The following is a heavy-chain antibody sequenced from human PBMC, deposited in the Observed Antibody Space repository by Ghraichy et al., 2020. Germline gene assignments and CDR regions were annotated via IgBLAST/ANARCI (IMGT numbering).Heavy chain of an antibody. CDR1: GGSISSSTYY. J-gene: IGHJ4*02. CDR2: IYYSGST. CDR3: ARHSPSTNGWNRAHFDY. Sequence: SETLSLTCSVSGGSISSSTYYWGWVRQPPGKGLEWIGSIYYSGSTYYNPSLKSRVTISVDTSNNQFSLKLSSVTAADTAVYYCARHSPSTNGWNRAHFDYWGQGNLVTVSS. D-gene: IGHD2-8*01. V-gene: IGHV4-39*01.